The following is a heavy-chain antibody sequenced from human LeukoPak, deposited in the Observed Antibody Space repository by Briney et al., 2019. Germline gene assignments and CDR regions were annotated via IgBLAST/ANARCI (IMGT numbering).Heavy chain of an antibody. CDR3: ARQAENGSGSYYNY. V-gene: IGHV4-39*07. CDR2: IYYSGTT. D-gene: IGHD3-10*01. CDR1: GGSISSSSYY. J-gene: IGHJ4*02. Sequence: SETLSLTCNVSGGSISSSSYYWGWIRQPPGKGLELIGNIYYSGTTYYNPSLKSRVTISVNTSKNQFSLKLSSVTAADTAVYYCARQAENGSGSYYNYWGQGTLVTVSS.